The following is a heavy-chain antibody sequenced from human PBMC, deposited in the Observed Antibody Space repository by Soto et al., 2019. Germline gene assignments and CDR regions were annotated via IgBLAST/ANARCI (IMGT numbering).Heavy chain of an antibody. D-gene: IGHD3-10*01. CDR1: GGSVSSGSYY. CDR2: IYYSGST. V-gene: IGHV4-61*01. CDR3: ATLPPDYYGSGSYVDY. J-gene: IGHJ4*02. Sequence: SETLSLTCTVSGGSVSSGSYYWSWIRQPPGKGLEWIGYIYYSGSTNYNPSLKSRVTISVDTSKNQFSLKLSSVTAADTAVYYCATLPPDYYGSGSYVDYWGQGTLVTVSS.